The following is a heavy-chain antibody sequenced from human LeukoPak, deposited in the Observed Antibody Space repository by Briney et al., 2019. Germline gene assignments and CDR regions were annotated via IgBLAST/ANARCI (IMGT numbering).Heavy chain of an antibody. V-gene: IGHV1-69*05. J-gene: IGHJ6*03. Sequence: SVKVSCKASGGTFSSYAISWVRQAPGLGLEWMGGIIPIFGTANYAQKFQGRVTITTDESTSTAYMELSSLRSEDTAVYYCAIAYCGGDCYSGYYYYMDVWGKGTTVTVSS. D-gene: IGHD2-21*02. CDR2: IIPIFGTA. CDR3: AIAYCGGDCYSGYYYYMDV. CDR1: GGTFSSYA.